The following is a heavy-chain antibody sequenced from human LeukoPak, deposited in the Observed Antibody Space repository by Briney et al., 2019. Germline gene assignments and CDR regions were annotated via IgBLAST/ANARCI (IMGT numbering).Heavy chain of an antibody. CDR3: AREELYYDSSGYYYNY. J-gene: IGHJ4*02. V-gene: IGHV1-69*01. CDR2: IIPIFGTA. D-gene: IGHD3-22*01. CDR1: GGAFSSYA. Sequence: GASVKVSCKASGGAFSSYAISWVRQAPGQGLEWMGGIIPIFGTANYAQKFQGRVTITADESTSTAYMELSSLRSEDTAVYYCAREELYYDSSGYYYNYWGQGTLVTVSS.